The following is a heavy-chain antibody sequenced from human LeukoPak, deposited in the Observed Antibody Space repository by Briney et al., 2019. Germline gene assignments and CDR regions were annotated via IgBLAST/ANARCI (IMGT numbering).Heavy chain of an antibody. CDR3: ARAPYWNYDY. J-gene: IGHJ4*02. CDR1: GGSISSYY. Sequence: NPSETLSLTCTVSGGSISSYYWSWIRQPPGKGLEWIGYIYYSGSTYYNPSLKSRVTISVDTSKNQFSLKLSSVTAADTAVYYCARAPYWNYDYWGQGTLVTVSS. D-gene: IGHD1-7*01. CDR2: IYYSGST. V-gene: IGHV4-59*08.